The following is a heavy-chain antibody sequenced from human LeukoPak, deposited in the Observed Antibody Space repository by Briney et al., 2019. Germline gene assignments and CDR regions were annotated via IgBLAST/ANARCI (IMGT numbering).Heavy chain of an antibody. CDR1: GGTFSSYA. V-gene: IGHV1-69*04. J-gene: IGHJ4*02. D-gene: IGHD2-2*01. Sequence: ASVKVSCKASGGTFSSYAISWVRQAPGQGLEWMGRIIPILGIANYAQKFQGRVTITADKSTSTAYMELSSLRSEDTAVYYCATDCRSTSCHYLFDYWGQGTLVTVSS. CDR3: ATDCRSTSCHYLFDY. CDR2: IIPILGIA.